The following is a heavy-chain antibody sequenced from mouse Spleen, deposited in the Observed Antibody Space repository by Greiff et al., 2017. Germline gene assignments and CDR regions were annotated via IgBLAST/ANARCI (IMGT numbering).Heavy chain of an antibody. CDR1: GYSITSGYY. J-gene: IGHJ1*01. V-gene: IGHV3-6*01. D-gene: IGHD2-2*01. CDR2: ISYDGSN. Sequence: ESGPGLVKPSQSLSLTCSVTGYSITSGYYWNWIRQFPGNKLEWMGYISYDGSNNYNPSLKNRISITRDTSKNQFFLKLNSVTTEDTATYYCAREGGLRRPYWYFDVWGAGTTVTVSS. CDR3: AREGGLRRPYWYFDV.